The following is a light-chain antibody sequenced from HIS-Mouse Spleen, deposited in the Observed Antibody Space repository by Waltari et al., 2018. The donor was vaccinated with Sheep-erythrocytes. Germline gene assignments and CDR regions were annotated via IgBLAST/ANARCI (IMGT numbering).Light chain of an antibody. J-gene: IGKJ1*01. V-gene: IGKV2-28*01. Sequence: EIGMTQSPPSLAVTPGEPASSSSRSSQSLLHSNGYNYLDWYLQKPGQSPQLLIYLGSNRASGVPDRFSGSGSGTDFTLKISRVEAEDVGVYYCMQALQTPWTFGQGTKVEIK. CDR1: QSLLHSNGYNY. CDR3: MQALQTPWT. CDR2: LGS.